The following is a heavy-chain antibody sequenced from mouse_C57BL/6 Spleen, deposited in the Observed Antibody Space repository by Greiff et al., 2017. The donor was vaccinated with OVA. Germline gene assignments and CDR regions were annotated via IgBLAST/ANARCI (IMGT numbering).Heavy chain of an antibody. CDR1: GYTFTDYE. Sequence: QVQLQQSGAELVRPGASVTLSCKASGYTFTDYEMHWVKQTPVHGLEWIGAIDPETGGTAYNQKFKGKAILTADKSSSTAYMELRSLTSEDSAVYYCTGVYYGSSPHWYFDVWGTGTTVTVSS. CDR2: IDPETGGT. CDR3: TGVYYGSSPHWYFDV. J-gene: IGHJ1*03. V-gene: IGHV1-15*01. D-gene: IGHD1-1*01.